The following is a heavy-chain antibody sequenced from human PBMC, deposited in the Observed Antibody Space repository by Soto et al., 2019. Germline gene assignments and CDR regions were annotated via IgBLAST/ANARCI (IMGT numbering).Heavy chain of an antibody. D-gene: IGHD3-10*01. CDR3: ARLKKGSGSHYYYYGMDV. V-gene: IGHV5-51*07. Sequence: RRGCKLSRSRVAWVHQKKRKGLEWMGIIDPGDCGTRYSPSFQGQVTISAYKSISTAYLQWSSLKASDTAMYYCARLKKGSGSHYYYYGMDVWGQGTTVTVFS. J-gene: IGHJ6*02. CDR1: GCKLSRSR. CDR2: IDPGDCGT.